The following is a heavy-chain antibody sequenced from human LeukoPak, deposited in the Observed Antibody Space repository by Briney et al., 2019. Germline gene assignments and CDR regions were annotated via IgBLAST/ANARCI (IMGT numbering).Heavy chain of an antibody. D-gene: IGHD1-26*01. J-gene: IGHJ6*03. V-gene: IGHV3-7*01. CDR2: IKQDGSDK. CDR3: ARTDSGSYPLYYYYYMDV. Sequence: GGSLRLSCAASGFTFSRYWMSWVRQAPGKGLEWVANIKQDGSDKYYVDCVKGRFTISRDNAKNSLYLQMNSLRAEDTAVYYCARTDSGSYPLYYYYYMDVWGKGTTVTVSS. CDR1: GFTFSRYW.